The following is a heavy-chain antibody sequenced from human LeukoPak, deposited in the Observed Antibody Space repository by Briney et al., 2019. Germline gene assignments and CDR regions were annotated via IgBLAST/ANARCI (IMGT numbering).Heavy chain of an antibody. Sequence: SETLSLTCTVSGGSTSSGDSYWSWIRQPPGKGLEWIGYIYYSGSTYYNPSLKSRVTISVDTSKNQFSLKLSSVTAADTAVYYCAREDPRYNWFDPWGQGTLVTVSS. J-gene: IGHJ5*02. CDR1: GGSTSSGDSY. CDR2: IYYSGST. CDR3: AREDPRYNWFDP. V-gene: IGHV4-30-4*01.